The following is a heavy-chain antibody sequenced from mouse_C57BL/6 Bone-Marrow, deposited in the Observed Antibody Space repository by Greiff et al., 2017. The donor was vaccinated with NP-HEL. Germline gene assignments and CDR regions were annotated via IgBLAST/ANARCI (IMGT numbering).Heavy chain of an antibody. CDR3: ARGDYYAMDY. V-gene: IGHV1-26*01. Sequence: EVQLQQSGPELVKPGASVKISCKASGYTFTDYYMNWVKQSPGKSLEWIGDINPNNGGTSYNQKFKGKATLTVDKSSSTAYMELRSLTSEDSAAYYCARGDYYAMDYWGQGTSVTVSS. CDR2: INPNNGGT. CDR1: GYTFTDYY. J-gene: IGHJ4*01.